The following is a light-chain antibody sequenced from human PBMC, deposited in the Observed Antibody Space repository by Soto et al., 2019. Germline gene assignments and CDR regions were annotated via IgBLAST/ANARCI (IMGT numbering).Light chain of an antibody. CDR3: AAWDDSLNGVV. V-gene: IGLV1-44*01. CDR1: SSNIGSNT. J-gene: IGLJ2*01. CDR2: SNN. Sequence: QSALTQPPSASGTPRQRVTISCSGSSSNIGSNTVNWYQQLPGTAPKLLIYSNNQRPSGVPDRFSGSKSGTSASLAISGLQSEDEADYYCAAWDDSLNGVVFGGGTKLT.